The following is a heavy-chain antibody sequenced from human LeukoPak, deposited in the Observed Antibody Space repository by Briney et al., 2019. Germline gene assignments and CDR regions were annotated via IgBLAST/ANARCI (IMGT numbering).Heavy chain of an antibody. CDR2: ISGSGGST. Sequence: GGSLRLSCAASGFTFSSYGMSWVRQAPGKGLEWVSAISGSGGSTYYADSVKGRFTISRDNSKNTLYLQMNSLRAEDTAVYYCAKAGPQPDSSGYFDYWGQGTLVTVSS. V-gene: IGHV3-23*01. D-gene: IGHD3-22*01. CDR3: AKAGPQPDSSGYFDY. CDR1: GFTFSSYG. J-gene: IGHJ4*02.